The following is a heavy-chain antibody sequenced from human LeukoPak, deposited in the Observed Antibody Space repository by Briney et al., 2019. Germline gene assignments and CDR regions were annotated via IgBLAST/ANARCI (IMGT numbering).Heavy chain of an antibody. CDR1: TSR. Sequence: ASVKVSCKATSRISWVRQAPGQGLEWMGWIGTYGGDTYYAQKFQGRITVTTDTSTSTVYMELRNLRSDDTAVYYCARDLWNFYDDSGYNRDFDSWGQGALVTVSS. D-gene: IGHD3-22*01. CDR3: ARDLWNFYDDSGYNRDFDS. J-gene: IGHJ5*01. CDR2: IGTYGGDT. V-gene: IGHV1-18*01.